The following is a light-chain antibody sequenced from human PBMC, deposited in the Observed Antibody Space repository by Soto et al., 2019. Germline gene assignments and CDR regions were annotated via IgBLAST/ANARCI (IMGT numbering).Light chain of an antibody. CDR1: QSISSW. CDR3: QQYNSYPYT. V-gene: IGKV1-5*03. J-gene: IGKJ2*01. CDR2: KAS. Sequence: DIQMTQSPSTLSASVGDRVTITCRASQSISSWLAWYQQKPGKAPKLLIYKASSLESGVPSRFSGSGSGTEFTLTISSLQPDDFAPYYCQQYNSYPYTFGQGTTLEIK.